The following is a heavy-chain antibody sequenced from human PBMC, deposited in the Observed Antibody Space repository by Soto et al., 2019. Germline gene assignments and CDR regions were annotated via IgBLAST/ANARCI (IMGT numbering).Heavy chain of an antibody. J-gene: IGHJ4*02. D-gene: IGHD3-22*01. CDR2: VLYDGRNK. Sequence: QVQLVESGGGVVQPGRSLRLSCAASGFTFSSYGMHWVRQAPGKGLEWVAVVLYDGRNKYYADSVKGRFTISRDNSKNSVYLQMNSLRAEYTAVYYCAKAGYYDSSGYYELDYWGQGTLVTVSS. V-gene: IGHV3-30*18. CDR1: GFTFSSYG. CDR3: AKAGYYDSSGYYELDY.